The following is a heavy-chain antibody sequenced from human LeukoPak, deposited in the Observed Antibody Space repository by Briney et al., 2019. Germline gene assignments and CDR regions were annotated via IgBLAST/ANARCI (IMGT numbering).Heavy chain of an antibody. V-gene: IGHV4-4*07. CDR3: ARDRIVGYCTGGSCYGPIDY. CDR2: IYTSGRGST. Sequence: SETLSLTCTVSGGSISSYYWNWIRQPAGKGLEWIGRIYTSGRGSTNYNPSLKSRVTMSVDMSKNQFSLKLNSVTAADTAVYYCARDRIVGYCTGGSCYGPIDYWGQGTLVTVSS. J-gene: IGHJ4*02. CDR1: GGSISSYY. D-gene: IGHD2-15*01.